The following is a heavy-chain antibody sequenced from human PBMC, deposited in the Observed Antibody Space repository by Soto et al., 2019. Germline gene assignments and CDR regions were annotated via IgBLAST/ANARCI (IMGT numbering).Heavy chain of an antibody. J-gene: IGHJ6*02. V-gene: IGHV1-18*01. CDR1: GYPFTSYF. CDR2: ISAYNGNT. CDR3: ARQNYYSGMDV. Sequence: ASVKVSCKTSGYPFTSYFITWVRQAPGQGLEWMGWISAYNGNTNYAQMFQGRVTMTTDTSTSTGYMELRSLRSDDTAVYYCARQNYYSGMDVWGQGTTVTVSS.